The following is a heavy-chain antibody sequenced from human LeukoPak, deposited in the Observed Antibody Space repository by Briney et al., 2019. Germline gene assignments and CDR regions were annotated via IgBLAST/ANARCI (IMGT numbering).Heavy chain of an antibody. CDR1: GYSFTSYW. V-gene: IGHV5-51*01. CDR2: IYPGDSDT. D-gene: IGHD3-22*01. CDR3: ARHSDYDQNAFDI. J-gene: IGHJ3*02. Sequence: GESLKISCKGSGYSFTSYWIGWVRQMPGKGLEWMGIIYPGDSDTGYSPSFQGQVTISADKSISTAYLQWSSLKASDTAMYYCARHSDYDQNAFDIWGQGTMVTVSS.